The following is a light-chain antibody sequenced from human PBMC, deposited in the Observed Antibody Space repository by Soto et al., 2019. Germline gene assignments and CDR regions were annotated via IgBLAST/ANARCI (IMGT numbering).Light chain of an antibody. Sequence: QSVLTQPASVSGSPGQSITISCTGTSGDVGSYNLVSWYQQHPGKAPKLMIYEVSKRPSGVSNRFSGSKSGNTASLTISGLQAEDEADYYCCSYAGSSTWVFGTGTKVTVL. CDR2: EVS. CDR1: SGDVGSYNL. V-gene: IGLV2-23*02. J-gene: IGLJ1*01. CDR3: CSYAGSSTWV.